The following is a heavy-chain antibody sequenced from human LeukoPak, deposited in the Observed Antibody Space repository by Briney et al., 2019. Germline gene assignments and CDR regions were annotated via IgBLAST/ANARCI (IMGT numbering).Heavy chain of an antibody. V-gene: IGHV3-23*01. CDR1: GFTFSSYA. Sequence: PGGSLRLSCAASGFTFSSYAMSWVRQAPGKGLEWVSAISGSGGSTYYADSVKGRFTISRVNSKNTLYLQMNSLRAEDTAVYYCAKDYYDSSGYYGLYYFDYWGQGTLVTVSS. D-gene: IGHD3-22*01. CDR3: AKDYYDSSGYYGLYYFDY. J-gene: IGHJ4*02. CDR2: ISGSGGST.